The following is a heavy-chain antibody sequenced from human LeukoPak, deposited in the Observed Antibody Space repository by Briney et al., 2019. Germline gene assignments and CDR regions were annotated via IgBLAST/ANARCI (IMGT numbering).Heavy chain of an antibody. D-gene: IGHD3-10*01. J-gene: IGHJ4*02. CDR1: AFTFSSYT. CDR2: ISSSSSYI. CDR3: AGDTPPPDYYGSGSYRGYFDY. Sequence: GGSLRLSCAASAFTFSSYTMNWVRQAPGKGLEWVSSISSSSSYIYYADSVKGRFTISRDNAKNALYLQMNSLRAEDTAVYYCAGDTPPPDYYGSGSYRGYFDYWGQGTLVTVSS. V-gene: IGHV3-21*01.